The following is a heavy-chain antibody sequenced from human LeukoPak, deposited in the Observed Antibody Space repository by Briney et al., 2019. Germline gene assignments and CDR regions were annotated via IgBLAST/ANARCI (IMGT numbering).Heavy chain of an antibody. V-gene: IGHV3-30*02. CDR3: AKGTEYYYYDSSGYPEGGFDY. D-gene: IGHD3-22*01. CDR1: GFTFSSYG. CDR2: IRYDGSNK. J-gene: IGHJ4*02. Sequence: GGSLRLSCAASGFTFSSYGMHWVRQAPGKGLEWVAFIRYDGSNKYYADSVKGRFTISRDSSKNTLYLQMNSLRAEDTAVYYCAKGTEYYYYDSSGYPEGGFDYWGQGTLVTVSS.